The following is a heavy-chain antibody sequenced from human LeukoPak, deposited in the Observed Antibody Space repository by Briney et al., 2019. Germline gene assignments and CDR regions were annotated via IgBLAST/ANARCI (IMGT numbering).Heavy chain of an antibody. CDR1: GDSVSINSSA. Sequence: SPTLSLTFAISGDSVSINSSAWNWIRQSPSRGLEWLGSTYYRSKWYNDYAVSVKTRITINPDTSKNQFSLQLNSVTSEDTAVYYFSRSHSPRPGVPVAGYGGYFDYWGQGTLVTVSS. D-gene: IGHD6-19*01. CDR2: TYYRSKWYN. J-gene: IGHJ4*02. CDR3: SRSHSPRPGVPVAGYGGYFDY. V-gene: IGHV6-1*01.